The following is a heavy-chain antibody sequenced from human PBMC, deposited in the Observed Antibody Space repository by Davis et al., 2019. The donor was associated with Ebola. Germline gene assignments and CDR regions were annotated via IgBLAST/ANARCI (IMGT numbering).Heavy chain of an antibody. J-gene: IGHJ4*02. CDR3: AKDDKRSY. CDR2: SGGSGGST. D-gene: IGHD3-22*01. CDR1: GFIFRTYG. V-gene: IGHV3-23*01. Sequence: GGSLRLSCAASGFIFRTYGMSWVRHAPGKGLEWVAVSGGSGGSTDYADSVKGRFTISRDNSKNTLYLQMNSLRAEDTAVYYCAKDDKRSYWGQGTLVTVSS.